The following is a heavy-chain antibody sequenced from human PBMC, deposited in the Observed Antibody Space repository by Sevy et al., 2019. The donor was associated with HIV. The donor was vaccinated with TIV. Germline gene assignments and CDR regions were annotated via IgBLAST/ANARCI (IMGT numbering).Heavy chain of an antibody. CDR3: ARAFYNWNYYYDGMDV. V-gene: IGHV3-74*01. J-gene: IGHJ6*02. CDR2: INSDGSST. D-gene: IGHD1-20*01. Sequence: GGSLRLSCAASGFTFSSYWMHWVRQAPGKGLVWVSRINSDGSSTSYADSVKGRFTISRDNAKNTLYLQMNSLRAEDTAVYYCARAFYNWNYYYDGMDVWGQGTTVTVSS. CDR1: GFTFSSYW.